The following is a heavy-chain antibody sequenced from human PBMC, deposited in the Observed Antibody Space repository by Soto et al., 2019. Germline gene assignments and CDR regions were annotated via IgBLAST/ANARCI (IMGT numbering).Heavy chain of an antibody. CDR3: ARHRYSYGVYYFDY. CDR2: IYYSGST. V-gene: IGHV4-59*08. J-gene: IGHJ4*02. Sequence: SETLSLTCTVSGGSISNYYWSWIRQPPGKGLEWIGYIYYSGSTNYNPSLKSRVTISVDTSKNQFSLKLSSVTAADTAVYYCARHRYSYGVYYFDYWGQGTLVTVSS. D-gene: IGHD5-18*01. CDR1: GGSISNYY.